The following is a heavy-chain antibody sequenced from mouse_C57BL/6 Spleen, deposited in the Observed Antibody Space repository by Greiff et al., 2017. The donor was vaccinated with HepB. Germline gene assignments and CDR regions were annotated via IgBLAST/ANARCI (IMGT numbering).Heavy chain of an antibody. Sequence: VMLVESGAELARPGASVKLSCKASGYTFTSYGISWVKQRTGQGLEWIGEIYPRSGNTYYNEKFKGKATLTADKSSSTAYMELRSLTSEDSAVYFCARREDYYGSSFDYWGQGTTLTVSS. D-gene: IGHD1-1*01. CDR2: IYPRSGNT. J-gene: IGHJ2*01. CDR3: ARREDYYGSSFDY. CDR1: GYTFTSYG. V-gene: IGHV1-81*01.